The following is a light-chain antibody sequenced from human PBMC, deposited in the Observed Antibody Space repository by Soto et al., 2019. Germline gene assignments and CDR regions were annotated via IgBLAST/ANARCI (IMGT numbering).Light chain of an antibody. CDR3: QQYGSSPFT. Sequence: EIVLTQSPGTLSLSPGERATLSCGASQTVSGSYLAWYQQKPGQAPRLLIHGATNRATGIPDRFSGSRSGTDFSLTISRLEPEDSAVYYCQQYGSSPFTFGPGNKVEIK. CDR2: GAT. V-gene: IGKV3-20*01. CDR1: QTVSGSY. J-gene: IGKJ3*01.